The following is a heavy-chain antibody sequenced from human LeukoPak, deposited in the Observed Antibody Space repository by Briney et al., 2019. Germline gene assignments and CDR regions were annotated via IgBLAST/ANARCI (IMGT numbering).Heavy chain of an antibody. CDR2: ISAYNGNT. CDR3: ARVSERYFDWLSPFDP. V-gene: IGHV1-18*01. CDR1: GYTFTSYG. Sequence: ASVKVSFKASGYTFTSYGISWVRQAPGQGLEWMGWISAYNGNTNYAQKLQGRVTMTTDTSTSTAYMELRSLRSDDTAVYYCARVSERYFDWLSPFDPWGQGTLVTVSS. J-gene: IGHJ5*02. D-gene: IGHD3-9*01.